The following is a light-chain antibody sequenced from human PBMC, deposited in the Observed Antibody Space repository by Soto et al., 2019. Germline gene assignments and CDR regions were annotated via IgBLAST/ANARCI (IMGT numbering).Light chain of an antibody. J-gene: IGKJ1*01. V-gene: IGKV3-20*01. Sequence: EIVLTQSPDTLSLSPGERVTLSCRASQSVSSSHLAWYQQKPGQAPRLRIYGASSRATGIPDRFSGSGSGPASTLTTTTLEPDDFAVYYCQQYARPPRTFDQRTKVEVK. CDR2: GAS. CDR1: QSVSSSH. CDR3: QQYARPPRT.